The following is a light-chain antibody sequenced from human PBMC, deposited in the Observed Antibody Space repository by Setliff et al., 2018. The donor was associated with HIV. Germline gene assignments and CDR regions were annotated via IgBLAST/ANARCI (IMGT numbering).Light chain of an antibody. J-gene: IGLJ2*01. CDR1: SSDIGGYNY. Sequence: QSALTQPASMSGSPGQSITISCTGTSSDIGGYNYVSWYQHHPGKAPKIMIYDVSNRPSGVSNRFSGSKSGNTASLTISGLQADDEADYYCSSYSTSNTPSVIFGGGT. CDR2: DVS. CDR3: SSYSTSNTPSVI. V-gene: IGLV2-14*01.